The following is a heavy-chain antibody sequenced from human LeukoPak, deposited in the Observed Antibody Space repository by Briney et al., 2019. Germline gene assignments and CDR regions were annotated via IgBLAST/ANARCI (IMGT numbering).Heavy chain of an antibody. D-gene: IGHD3-10*01. CDR3: ARAAYGSGTYFTRSFDY. V-gene: IGHV5-51*01. CDR1: GYSFATYW. CDR2: ISPGDSDT. Sequence: GESLKISCTGSGYSFATYWIGWVRQMPGKGLEWMGTISPGDSDTRYSPSFQGQVTISADKSVGTAYLQWSSLKASDTAMYYCARAAYGSGTYFTRSFDYWGQGTLVTVSS. J-gene: IGHJ4*02.